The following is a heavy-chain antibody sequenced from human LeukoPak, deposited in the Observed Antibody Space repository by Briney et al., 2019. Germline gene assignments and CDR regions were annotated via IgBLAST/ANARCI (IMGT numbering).Heavy chain of an antibody. CDR2: IYSGGST. D-gene: IGHD3-10*01. Sequence: GGSLRLSCAASGFTVSSNYMSWVRQAPGKGLEWVSVIYSGGSTYYADSVKGRFTISRDNSKNTLYLQMNSLRAEDTVVYYCARSTLWFGADYWGQGTLVTVSS. CDR1: GFTVSSNY. CDR3: ARSTLWFGADY. V-gene: IGHV3-53*01. J-gene: IGHJ4*02.